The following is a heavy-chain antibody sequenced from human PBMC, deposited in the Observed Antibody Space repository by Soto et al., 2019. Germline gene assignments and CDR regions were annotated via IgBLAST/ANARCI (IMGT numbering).Heavy chain of an antibody. V-gene: IGHV4-31*03. J-gene: IGHJ5*02. CDR3: ARDLCSGGSCWFDP. D-gene: IGHD2-15*01. Sequence: SETLSLTCTVSGGSISSGGYYWSWIRQHPGKGLEWIGYIYYSGSTYYNPSLKSRVTISVDTSKNQFSLKLSSVTAADTAVYYCARDLCSGGSCWFDPWGQGTLVTVSS. CDR2: IYYSGST. CDR1: GGSISSGGYY.